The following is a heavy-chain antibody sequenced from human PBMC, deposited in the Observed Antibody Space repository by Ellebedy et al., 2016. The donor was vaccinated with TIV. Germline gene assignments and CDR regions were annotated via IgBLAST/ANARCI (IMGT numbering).Heavy chain of an antibody. CDR1: GFTFSSYA. CDR2: ISYDGSNK. Sequence: GESLKISCAASGFTFSSYAMHWVRQAPGKGLEWVAVISYDGSNKYYADSVKGRFTISRDNSKNTLYLQMNSLRAEDTAVYYCASLVSLVYWGQGTLVTVSS. J-gene: IGHJ4*02. D-gene: IGHD6-6*01. CDR3: ASLVSLVY. V-gene: IGHV3-30*14.